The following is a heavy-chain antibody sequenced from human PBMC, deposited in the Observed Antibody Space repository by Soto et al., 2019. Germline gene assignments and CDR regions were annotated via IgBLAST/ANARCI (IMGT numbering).Heavy chain of an antibody. CDR1: GFSFSTYG. Sequence: QVQLVESGGGVVQPGRSLRLSCAASGFSFSTYGMHWVRQAPGKGLEWVAVITYDGNNQNYGDSVKGRFTISRDNSRNTLYLQMNSLRAEDRAVYYCAKDPNPNSGSLNWFDSWGQGILVSVSS. D-gene: IGHD1-26*01. J-gene: IGHJ5*01. CDR3: AKDPNPNSGSLNWFDS. CDR2: ITYDGNNQ. V-gene: IGHV3-30*18.